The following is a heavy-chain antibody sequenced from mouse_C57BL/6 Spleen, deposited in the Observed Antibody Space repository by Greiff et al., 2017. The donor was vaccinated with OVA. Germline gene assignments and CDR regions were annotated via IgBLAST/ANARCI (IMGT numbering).Heavy chain of an antibody. V-gene: IGHV1-22*01. CDR2: INPNNGGT. D-gene: IGHD1-1*01. Sequence: VQLQQSGPELVKPGASVKMSCKASGYTFTDYNMHWVKQSHGKSLEWIGYINPNNGGTSYNQKFKGKATLTVNKSSSTAYMELRSLTSEDSAVYYCAREREGRYYFDYGGQGTTLTVSS. CDR1: GYTFTDYN. J-gene: IGHJ2*01. CDR3: AREREGRYYFDY.